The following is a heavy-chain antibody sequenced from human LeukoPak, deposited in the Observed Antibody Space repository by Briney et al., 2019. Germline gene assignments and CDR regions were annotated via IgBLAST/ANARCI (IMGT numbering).Heavy chain of an antibody. V-gene: IGHV3-48*03. CDR1: GLTFSSYE. J-gene: IGHJ4*02. D-gene: IGHD3-9*01. Sequence: PGGSLRLSCAASGLTFSSYEMNWVRQAPGKGLEWVSYISSSGSTIYYADSVKGRFTITRDNAKNSLYLQMNSLRAEDTAVYYCARDPPYDILTGLMWDYWGQGTLVTVSS. CDR3: ARDPPYDILTGLMWDY. CDR2: ISSSGSTI.